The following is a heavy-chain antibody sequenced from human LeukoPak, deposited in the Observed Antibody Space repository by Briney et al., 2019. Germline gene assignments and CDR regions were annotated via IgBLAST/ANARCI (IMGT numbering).Heavy chain of an antibody. CDR3: AKDDRSSSPNLDAFDV. CDR2: ISGTGGIT. CDR1: GFIFSSYA. J-gene: IGHJ3*01. Sequence: GGSLRLSCAGSGFIFSSYAMSWVRQAPGKGLEWVSGISGTGGITYYADSMKGRFTISRDNSKNTMYLQMNSLRAEDAALYYCAKDDRSSSPNLDAFDVWGQGTMVTVSS. V-gene: IGHV3-23*01. D-gene: IGHD6-13*01.